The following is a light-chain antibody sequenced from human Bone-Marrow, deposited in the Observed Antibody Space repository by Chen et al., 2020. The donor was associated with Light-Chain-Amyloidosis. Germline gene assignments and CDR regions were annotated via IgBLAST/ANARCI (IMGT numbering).Light chain of an antibody. CDR2: AVS. Sequence: DIQMNQSQSSLSASVGDRVTITCRASQGIINYLAWYQQKPGNVPQLLIYAVSTLQSGVPSRFSGSGSGTDFTLTITSLQPEDVGTYYCQKYNRAPWTFGQGTKVEI. CDR3: QKYNRAPWT. CDR1: QGIINY. J-gene: IGKJ1*01. V-gene: IGKV1-27*01.